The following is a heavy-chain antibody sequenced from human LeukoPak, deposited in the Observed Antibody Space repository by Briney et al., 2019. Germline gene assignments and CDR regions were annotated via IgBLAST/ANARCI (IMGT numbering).Heavy chain of an antibody. D-gene: IGHD3-10*01. J-gene: IGHJ4*02. CDR2: IKGDESSI. CDR3: ATKKGSGSLTRFDY. Sequence: GGSLRLSCAASAFTFSSYWMHWVRQAPGKGLEWVSRIKGDESSINYADSVEGRFTISRDNAKNTVYLHLNSLRVEDTAVYYCATKKGSGSLTRFDYWGQGTLVTVSS. V-gene: IGHV3-74*01. CDR1: AFTFSSYW.